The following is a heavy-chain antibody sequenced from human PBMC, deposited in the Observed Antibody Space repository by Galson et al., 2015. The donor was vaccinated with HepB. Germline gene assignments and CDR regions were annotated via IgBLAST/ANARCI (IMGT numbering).Heavy chain of an antibody. J-gene: IGHJ4*02. D-gene: IGHD1-26*01. Sequence: SLTCTVSGTSMYNYYWSWIRQPPGKGLEWIGYIYYGGSTNYNPSLKSRVTISVDTSKNQFSLKLTSVPAADTAVYYCARGTKWAYYFDYWGQGTLVTVSS. CDR2: IYYGGST. CDR1: GTSMYNYY. V-gene: IGHV4-59*01. CDR3: ARGTKWAYYFDY.